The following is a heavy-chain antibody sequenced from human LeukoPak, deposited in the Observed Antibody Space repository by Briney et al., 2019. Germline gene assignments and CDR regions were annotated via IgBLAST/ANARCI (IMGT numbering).Heavy chain of an antibody. J-gene: IGHJ4*02. D-gene: IGHD3-10*01. V-gene: IGHV3-23*01. Sequence: GGSLRLSCAASGFTFGSYSMNWVRQAPGKGLEWVSAISGSADITHYADTVKGRFTISRDNSKNTLYLQMNSLRAEDTAVYYCGRRLGSYYVDNWSQGTLVTVSS. CDR2: ISGSADIT. CDR3: GRRLGSYYVDN. CDR1: GFTFGSYS.